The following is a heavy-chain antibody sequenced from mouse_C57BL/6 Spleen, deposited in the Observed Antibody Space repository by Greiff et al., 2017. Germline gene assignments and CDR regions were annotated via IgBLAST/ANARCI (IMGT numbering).Heavy chain of an antibody. Sequence: VQLKESGAELVKPGASVKLSCTASGFNIKDYYMHWVKQRTEQGLEWIGRIDPEDGETKYAPKFQGKATITAGPSSTTAYLQLSSLTSEDTAVYYCARAPDGYPYYFDYWGQGTTLTVSS. CDR3: ARAPDGYPYYFDY. V-gene: IGHV14-2*01. D-gene: IGHD2-3*01. J-gene: IGHJ2*01. CDR1: GFNIKDYY. CDR2: IDPEDGET.